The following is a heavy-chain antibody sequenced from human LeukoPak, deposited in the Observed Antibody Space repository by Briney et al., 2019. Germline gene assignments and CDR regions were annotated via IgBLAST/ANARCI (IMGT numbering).Heavy chain of an antibody. J-gene: IGHJ6*02. Sequence: GGSLRLSCAASGFSFNSYAMSWVRQAPGKGLEWVSYISSSSSYTNYADSVKGRFTISRDNAKNSLYLQMNSLRAEDTAVYYCTTDALLWQTAVDVWGQGTTVTVSS. D-gene: IGHD3-10*01. CDR3: TTDALLWQTAVDV. V-gene: IGHV3-11*05. CDR2: ISSSSSYT. CDR1: GFSFNSYA.